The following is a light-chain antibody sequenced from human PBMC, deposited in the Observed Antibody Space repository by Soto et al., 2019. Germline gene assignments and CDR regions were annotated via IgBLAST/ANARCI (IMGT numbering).Light chain of an antibody. Sequence: AIRLTQSPSSFSASPGDRVTITCRASQGISSYLAWYQQKPGKAPKLLIYAASTLQSGVPSRFSGSGSGTDFTLTISSLQPEDVATYYCQQYSSAPITFGQGTRLEIK. V-gene: IGKV1-8*01. CDR1: QGISSY. J-gene: IGKJ5*01. CDR3: QQYSSAPIT. CDR2: AAS.